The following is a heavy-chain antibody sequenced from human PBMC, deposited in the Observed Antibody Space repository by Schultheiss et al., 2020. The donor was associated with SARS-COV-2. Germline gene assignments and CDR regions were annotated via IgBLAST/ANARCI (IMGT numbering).Heavy chain of an antibody. V-gene: IGHV4-34*01. J-gene: IGHJ5*02. CDR1: GGSFSGYY. D-gene: IGHD2-15*01. Sequence: SETLSLTCAVYGGSFSGYYWSWIRQPPGKGLEWIGEINHSGSTNYNPSLKSRVTISVDTSKSQFSLRLRSVTAADTAVYYCARVGYCSGGSCYWFDPWGQGTLVTVSS. CDR3: ARVGYCSGGSCYWFDP. CDR2: INHSGST.